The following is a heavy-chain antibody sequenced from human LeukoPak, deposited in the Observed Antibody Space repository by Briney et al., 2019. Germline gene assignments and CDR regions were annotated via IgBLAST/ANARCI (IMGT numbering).Heavy chain of an antibody. CDR2: INPNSGGT. Sequence: GASVKVSRKASGYTFTGYYMHWVRQAPGQGLEWMGWINPNSGGTNYAQKFQGRVTMTRDTSISTAYMELSRLRSDDTAVYYCARRATVTTRGVLDYWGQGTLVTVSS. V-gene: IGHV1-2*02. CDR1: GYTFTGYY. D-gene: IGHD4-17*01. CDR3: ARRATVTTRGVLDY. J-gene: IGHJ4*02.